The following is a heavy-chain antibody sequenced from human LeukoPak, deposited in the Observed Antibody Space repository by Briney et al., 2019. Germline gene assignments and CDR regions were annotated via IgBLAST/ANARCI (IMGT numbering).Heavy chain of an antibody. CDR1: GYTFTGYY. V-gene: IGHV1-2*06. Sequence: ASVKVSCKASGYTFTGYYMHWVRQAPGQGLEWMGRINPNSGGTNYAQKLQGRVTMTRDTSISKAYMELSRLRSDDTAVYYCARDRFNAAGGAYYYMDVWGKGTTVTVSS. CDR3: ARDRFNAAGGAYYYMDV. J-gene: IGHJ6*03. CDR2: INPNSGGT. D-gene: IGHD3-16*01.